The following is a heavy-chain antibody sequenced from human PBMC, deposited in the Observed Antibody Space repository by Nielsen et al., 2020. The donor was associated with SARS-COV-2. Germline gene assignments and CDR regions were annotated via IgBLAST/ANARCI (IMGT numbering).Heavy chain of an antibody. CDR1: DFSISNYY. J-gene: IGHJ4*02. CDR3: ARGGWSSRFDY. Sequence: SDTLSLTFTVSDFSISNYYWSCIRQPPGKGLEWIGYIYYSGSTNYNPSLKSRVTISVDTSKNQFSLKLSSVTAADTAVYYCARGGWSSRFDYWGQGTLVTVSS. V-gene: IGHV4-59*01. D-gene: IGHD1-26*01. CDR2: IYYSGST.